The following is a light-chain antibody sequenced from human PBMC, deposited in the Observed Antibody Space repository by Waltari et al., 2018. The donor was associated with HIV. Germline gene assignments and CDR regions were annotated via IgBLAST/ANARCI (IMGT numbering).Light chain of an antibody. CDR3: QQTFTTPLT. Sequence: DIQIIQSPSSLSASIGDRVTITCQPSQYINMYLNWYQQKPGKAPSLLIFAASTLHTGVPSRFSASASGTTFSLAISSLQPDDIATYYCQQTFTTPLTFGAGTKIEI. CDR1: QYINMY. J-gene: IGKJ4*01. V-gene: IGKV1-39*01. CDR2: AAS.